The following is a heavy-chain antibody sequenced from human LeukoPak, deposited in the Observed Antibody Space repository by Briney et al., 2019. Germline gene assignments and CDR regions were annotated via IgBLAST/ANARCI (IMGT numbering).Heavy chain of an antibody. D-gene: IGHD6-6*01. J-gene: IGHJ3*02. CDR1: GGSISSGSYY. V-gene: IGHV4-61*02. CDR3: ARDRYSSSSGDAFDI. Sequence: PSQTLSLTCTVSGGSISSGSYYWSWIRQPAGKGLEWIGRIYTSGSTNYNPSLKSRVTISVDTSKNQFSLKLSSVTAADTAVYYCARDRYSSSSGDAFDIWGQGTMVTVSS. CDR2: IYTSGST.